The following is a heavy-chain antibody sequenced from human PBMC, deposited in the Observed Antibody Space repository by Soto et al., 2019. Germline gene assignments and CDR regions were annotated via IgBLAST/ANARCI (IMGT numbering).Heavy chain of an antibody. Sequence: PGGSLRLSCAASGFTFSSYGMHWVRQAPGKGLEWVAVISYDGSNNYYADSVKGRFTISRDNSKNTLYLQMNSLRAEDTAVYYCAKASLPLYYYGSGSSHYYYYMDVWGKGTTVTVSS. J-gene: IGHJ6*03. CDR3: AKASLPLYYYGSGSSHYYYYMDV. D-gene: IGHD3-10*01. V-gene: IGHV3-33*03. CDR2: ISYDGSNN. CDR1: GFTFSSYG.